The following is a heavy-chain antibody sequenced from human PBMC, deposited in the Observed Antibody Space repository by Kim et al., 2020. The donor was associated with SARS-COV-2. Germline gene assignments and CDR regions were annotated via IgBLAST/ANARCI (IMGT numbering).Heavy chain of an antibody. V-gene: IGHV3-23*01. D-gene: IGHD3-16*01. CDR2: ISDNSAGT. CDR3: AKWGIRGAFDI. J-gene: IGHJ3*02. Sequence: GGSLRLSCVASGFTFSSYAMNWVRQAPGKGLEWVSAISDNSAGTYYADSVTGRFTISRDNSRNTLYLQMNSLRAEDTALYYCAKWGIRGAFDIWGQGTM. CDR1: GFTFSSYA.